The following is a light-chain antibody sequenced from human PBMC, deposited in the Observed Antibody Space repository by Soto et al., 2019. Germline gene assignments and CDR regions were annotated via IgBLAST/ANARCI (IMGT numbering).Light chain of an antibody. CDR1: SSDVGGYNY. Sequence: QSVLTQPASVSGSPGQSITISCTGTSSDVGGYNYVSWYQQHPGKAPKLMIYDVSNRPSGVSNRFSGSKSGNTASLTISGLQAEDEADYYCPSYTSSSTRVFGGGTKLTVL. V-gene: IGLV2-14*01. CDR3: PSYTSSSTRV. CDR2: DVS. J-gene: IGLJ2*01.